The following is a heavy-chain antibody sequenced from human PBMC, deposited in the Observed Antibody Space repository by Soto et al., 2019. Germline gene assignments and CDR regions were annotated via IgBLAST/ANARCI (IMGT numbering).Heavy chain of an antibody. CDR3: AADYYDSSGYLY. CDR2: INWNSGSI. V-gene: IGHV3-9*01. CDR1: GFIFDDYA. D-gene: IGHD3-22*01. J-gene: IGHJ4*02. Sequence: PGGSLRLSCAASGFIFDDYAMYWVRQAPGKGLEWVSGINWNSGSIVYADSVKGRFTISRDDSKNTLYLQMNSLKTEDTAVYYCAADYYDSSGYLYWGQGALVTVSS.